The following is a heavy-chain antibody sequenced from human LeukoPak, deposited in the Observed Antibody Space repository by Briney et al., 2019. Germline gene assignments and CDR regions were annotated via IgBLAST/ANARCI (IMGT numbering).Heavy chain of an antibody. D-gene: IGHD3-22*01. J-gene: IGHJ4*02. CDR1: GYTFTGYY. V-gene: IGHV1-2*04. CDR2: INPNSGGT. Sequence: GASVKVSCKASGYTFTGYYMHWVRQAPGQGLEWMGWINPNSGGTNNAQKFQGWVTMTRDTSISTAYMELSRLRSDDTAVYYCARGGGYDSSGYPHYWGQGTLVTVSS. CDR3: ARGGGYDSSGYPHY.